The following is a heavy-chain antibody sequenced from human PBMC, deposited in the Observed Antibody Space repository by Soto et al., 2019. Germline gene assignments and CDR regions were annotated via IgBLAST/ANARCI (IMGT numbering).Heavy chain of an antibody. D-gene: IGHD3-22*01. CDR1: GGTFTTYS. Sequence: QVQLVQSGAEVKKPGSSVRFSCKAPGGTFTTYSFTWVRQAPGQGLEWMGRITPMFEITNYAQKFQGRVTITADKTTSTAYMEVNSLRSADTAVYYCVPRRYDTDEVFDIWGQGTMVIVSS. J-gene: IGHJ3*02. CDR2: ITPMFEIT. V-gene: IGHV1-69*02. CDR3: VPRRYDTDEVFDI.